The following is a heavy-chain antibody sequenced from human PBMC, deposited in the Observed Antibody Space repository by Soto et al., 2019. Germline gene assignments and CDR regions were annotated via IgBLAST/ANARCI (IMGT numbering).Heavy chain of an antibody. J-gene: IGHJ4*02. V-gene: IGHV3-23*01. Sequence: GGSLRLSCAASGFTFSNYAMSWVRQAPGKGLEWVSAIGGRYGNTYYAESVKGRFTISRDNSKNTLYLQMNFLRAEDTAVYYCAKRGDDFWSGYYYYFDYWGQGTLVTVSS. CDR3: AKRGDDFWSGYYYYFDY. D-gene: IGHD3-3*01. CDR1: GFTFSNYA. CDR2: IGGRYGNT.